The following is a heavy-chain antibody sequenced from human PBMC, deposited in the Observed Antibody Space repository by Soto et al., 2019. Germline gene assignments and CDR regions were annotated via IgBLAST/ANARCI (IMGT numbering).Heavy chain of an antibody. CDR3: GREGFSSGRAGGFDY. CDR2: ISHDATNK. D-gene: IGHD6-19*01. J-gene: IGHJ4*02. CDR1: GFSLTDSV. Sequence: QVQLVESGGGVAQPGRSLRLSCVVSGFSLTDSVLHWVRQAPDKGLEWVALISHDATNKQYGDSVKGRFTISRDTSENTVYLEMSSLRAEDTSVYYCGREGFSSGRAGGFDYWGQGTLVTVSS. V-gene: IGHV3-30*04.